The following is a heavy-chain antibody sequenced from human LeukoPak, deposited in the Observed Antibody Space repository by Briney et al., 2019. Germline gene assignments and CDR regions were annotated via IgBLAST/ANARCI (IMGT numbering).Heavy chain of an antibody. J-gene: IGHJ4*02. Sequence: ASVKVCCKASGYTFTSYDMHWVRQAPGQRLEWMGWINAGNGNTKYSQKFQGRVTITRDTSASTAYMELSSLRSEDTAVYYCARDLPREFTYYFDCWGQGTLVTVPS. V-gene: IGHV1-3*01. CDR1: GYTFTSYD. CDR2: INAGNGNT. D-gene: IGHD3-10*01. CDR3: ARDLPREFTYYFDC.